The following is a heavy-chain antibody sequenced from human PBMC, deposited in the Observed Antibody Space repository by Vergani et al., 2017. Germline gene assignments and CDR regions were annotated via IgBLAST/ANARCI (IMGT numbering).Heavy chain of an antibody. Sequence: QVQLVQSGAEVKKPGASVKVSCKASGYTFTSYGISWVRQAPGQGLEWMGWISAYNGNTNYAQKLQGRVTMTTDTSTSTAYMELRSLRSDDTAVYYCARDDSSWSEPVNYYYYYYGMDVWGQGTTVTVSS. CDR2: ISAYNGNT. CDR1: GYTFTSYG. J-gene: IGHJ6*02. V-gene: IGHV1-18*01. CDR3: ARDDSSWSEPVNYYYYYYGMDV. D-gene: IGHD6-13*01.